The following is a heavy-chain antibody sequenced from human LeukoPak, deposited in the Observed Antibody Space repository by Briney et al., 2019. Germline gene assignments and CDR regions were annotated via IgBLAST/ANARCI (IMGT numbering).Heavy chain of an antibody. CDR3: ATAVTTAGSFDY. Sequence: ASVKVSCKVSGYTLTELSMHWVRQAPGKGLEWMGGFDPEDGETIYAQKLQGRVTMTEDTSTDTAYMELSSLRSEDTAMYYCATAVTTAGSFDYWGQGTLVTVSS. CDR2: FDPEDGET. V-gene: IGHV1-24*01. J-gene: IGHJ4*02. D-gene: IGHD4-11*01. CDR1: GYTLTELS.